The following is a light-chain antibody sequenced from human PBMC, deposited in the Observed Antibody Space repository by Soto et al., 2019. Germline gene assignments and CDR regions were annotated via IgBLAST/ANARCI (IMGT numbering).Light chain of an antibody. Sequence: DIQMTQSPSSLSASVGDRVTITCRASQSISSFLNWHQHKPGKAPKVLIYGASSLQSGIQSRFSGSGSGTDFTLTISSLQPDDFATHYCQQGYSTPITFDHETRLDIK. CDR2: GAS. CDR1: QSISSF. V-gene: IGKV1-39*01. CDR3: QQGYSTPIT. J-gene: IGKJ5*01.